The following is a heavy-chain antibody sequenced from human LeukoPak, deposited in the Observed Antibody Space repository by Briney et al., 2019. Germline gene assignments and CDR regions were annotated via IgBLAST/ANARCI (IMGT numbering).Heavy chain of an antibody. J-gene: IGHJ4*02. Sequence: GASVKVSCKASGGTFSSYAISWVRQAPGQGLEWMGRIIPILGIANYAQKFQGRVTITADKSTSTAYMELSSLRSEDTAVYYCARDREDSGSYYEWNYWGQGTLVTVSS. D-gene: IGHD1-26*01. V-gene: IGHV1-69*04. CDR2: IIPILGIA. CDR3: ARDREDSGSYYEWNY. CDR1: GGTFSSYA.